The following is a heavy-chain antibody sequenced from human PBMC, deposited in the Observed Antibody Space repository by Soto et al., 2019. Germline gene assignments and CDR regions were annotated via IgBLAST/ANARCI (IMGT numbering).Heavy chain of an antibody. CDR2: IYHSGST. CDR3: ARTIRRSSNILSFET. J-gene: IGHJ5*01. CDR1: GGSISSGGYS. D-gene: IGHD2-15*01. V-gene: IGHV4-30-2*01. Sequence: SETLSLTCAVSGGSISSGGYSWSWIRQPPGKGLEWIGYIYHSGSTYYNPSLKRRVTISVDRSKNQFSLKLSSVTAADTAVSFCARTIRRSSNILSFETWGQGTLVTVSS.